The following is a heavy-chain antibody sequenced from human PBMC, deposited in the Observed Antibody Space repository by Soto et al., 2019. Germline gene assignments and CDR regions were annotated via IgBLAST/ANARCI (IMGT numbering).Heavy chain of an antibody. CDR3: AKDLSWGQCDY. CDR1: GFTFSSYS. J-gene: IGHJ4*02. D-gene: IGHD3-16*01. V-gene: IGHV3-74*03. CDR2: IKTDGTVT. Sequence: TGGSLRLSCAASGFTFSSYSMNWVRQAPGKGLLWVSSIKTDGTVTQYADSVKGRFTVSRDNAKNTLYLQMNSLRAEDTAVYYCAKDLSWGQCDYWGQGALVTSPQ.